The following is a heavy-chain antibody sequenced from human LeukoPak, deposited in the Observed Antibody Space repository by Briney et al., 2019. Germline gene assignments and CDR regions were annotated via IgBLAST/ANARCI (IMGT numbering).Heavy chain of an antibody. CDR2: INLDGSEK. Sequence: PGGSLRLSCAASGFSFSSYWMSWVRQAPGIGLEWVANINLDGSEKYYLDSVKGRFTISRDNAKNSLYLQMNSLRAEDTAVYYCARGWAAHDYWGQGTLVTVSP. V-gene: IGHV3-7*05. CDR3: ARGWAAHDY. J-gene: IGHJ4*02. CDR1: GFSFSSYW. D-gene: IGHD2-15*01.